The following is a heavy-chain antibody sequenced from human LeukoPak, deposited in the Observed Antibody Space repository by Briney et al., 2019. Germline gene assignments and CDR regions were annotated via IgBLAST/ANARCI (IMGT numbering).Heavy chain of an antibody. J-gene: IGHJ3*02. CDR2: ISDDGSP. CDR1: GGSITTHNFY. Sequence: SETLSLTCTVSGGSITTHNFYWGWVRQPPGKGLTWIGGISDDGSPFYNPSLQSRLTISIDTSKNQFSLRLTSVTAADTAVYYCARFYDSSGYYLNDAFDIWGQGTMVTVSS. V-gene: IGHV4-39*01. D-gene: IGHD3-22*01. CDR3: ARFYDSSGYYLNDAFDI.